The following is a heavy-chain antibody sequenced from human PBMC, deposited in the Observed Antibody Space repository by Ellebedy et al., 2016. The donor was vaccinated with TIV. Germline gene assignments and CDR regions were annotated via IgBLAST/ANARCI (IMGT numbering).Heavy chain of an antibody. CDR3: ARGNYGLDV. CDR2: IWYDGSHK. J-gene: IGHJ6*02. V-gene: IGHV3-33*01. Sequence: GGSLRLSCAASGFTFSAYGMHWVRQAPGKGLEWVAVIWYDGSHKYYADSVKGRFTISRDNSKNTLHLQMNSLRVEDTAVYYCARGNYGLDVWGQGTTVTVSS. CDR1: GFTFSAYG.